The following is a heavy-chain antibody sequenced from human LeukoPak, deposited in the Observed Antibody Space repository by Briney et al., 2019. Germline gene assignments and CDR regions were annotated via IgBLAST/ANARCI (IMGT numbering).Heavy chain of an antibody. D-gene: IGHD2-15*01. V-gene: IGHV4-39*07. CDR1: TFSNYY. Sequence: TFSNYYMTWVRQPPGKGLEWIGSIYYSGSTYYNPSLKSRVTISVDTSKNQFSLKLSSVTAADTAVYYCARETRLGSLGYWGQGTLVTVSS. CDR3: ARETRLGSLGY. J-gene: IGHJ4*02. CDR2: IYYSGST.